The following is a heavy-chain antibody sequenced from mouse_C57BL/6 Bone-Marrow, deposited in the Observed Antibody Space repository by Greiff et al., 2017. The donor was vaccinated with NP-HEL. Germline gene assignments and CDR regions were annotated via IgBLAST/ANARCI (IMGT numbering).Heavy chain of an antibody. CDR1: GFTFTDYY. CDR3: ARSIYCDYDDDHFYAMDY. D-gene: IGHD2-4*01. Sequence: EVQLVESGGGLVQPGASLSLSCAASGFTFTDYYMSWVRQPPGKALEWLGFIRNKANGYTTEYSVSVKARFTISRDNSQSILYLQMNAVRAEDSATYYCARSIYCDYDDDHFYAMDYWGQGTSVTVSS. J-gene: IGHJ4*01. V-gene: IGHV7-3*01. CDR2: IRNKANGYTT.